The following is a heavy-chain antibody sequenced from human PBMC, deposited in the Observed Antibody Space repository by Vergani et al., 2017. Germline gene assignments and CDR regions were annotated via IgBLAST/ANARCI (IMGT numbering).Heavy chain of an antibody. Sequence: QVQLQQSGPGLVKPSQTLSLTCAISGDSVSSNSAAWNWIRQSPSRGLEWLGRTYYRSKWYNDYAVSVKSRITINPDTSKNQFSLQLNSVTPEDTAVYYCATTAFRSDCGGDCYSLDAFDIWGQGTMVTVSS. D-gene: IGHD2-21*02. J-gene: IGHJ3*02. CDR1: GDSVSSNSAA. CDR2: TYYRSKWYN. CDR3: ATTAFRSDCGGDCYSLDAFDI. V-gene: IGHV6-1*01.